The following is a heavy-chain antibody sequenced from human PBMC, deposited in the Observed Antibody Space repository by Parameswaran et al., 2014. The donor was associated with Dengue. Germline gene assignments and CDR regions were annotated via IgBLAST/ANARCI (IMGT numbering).Heavy chain of an antibody. CDR2: IIPIFGTA. J-gene: IGHJ4*02. V-gene: IGHV1-69*15. D-gene: IGHD5-24*01. CDR3: ARETRDGYTRGGY. Sequence: WVRQAPGQGLEWMGRIIPIFGTANYAQKFQGRVTITADESTSTAYMELSSLRSEDTAVYYCARETRDGYTRGGYWGQGNPGHRLL.